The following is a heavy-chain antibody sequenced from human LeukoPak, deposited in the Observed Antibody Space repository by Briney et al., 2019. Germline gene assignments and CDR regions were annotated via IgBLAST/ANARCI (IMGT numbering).Heavy chain of an antibody. Sequence: GGSLRLSCAASGFTFSSYWMSWVRQAPGKGLEWVANIKQDGSEKYYVDSVKGRFTISRDNAKNSLYLQMNSLRAEDTAVYYCAAAFCSGGDCSPFDYWGQGTLVTVSS. CDR1: GFTFSSYW. V-gene: IGHV3-7*01. D-gene: IGHD2-21*02. CDR2: IKQDGSEK. J-gene: IGHJ4*02. CDR3: AAAFCSGGDCSPFDY.